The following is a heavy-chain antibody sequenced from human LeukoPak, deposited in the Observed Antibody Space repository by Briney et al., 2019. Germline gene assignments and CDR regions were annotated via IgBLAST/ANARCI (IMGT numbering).Heavy chain of an antibody. CDR3: ARAGGYSHDPVDY. D-gene: IGHD5-18*01. J-gene: IGHJ4*02. Sequence: SVKVSCKASGGTFSSYAISWVRQAPGQGLEWMGRIIPTFGTANYAQKFQGRVAITTDESTSTAYMELSSLRSEDTAVYYCARAGGYSHDPVDYWGQGTLVTVSS. CDR2: IIPTFGTA. CDR1: GGTFSSYA. V-gene: IGHV1-69*05.